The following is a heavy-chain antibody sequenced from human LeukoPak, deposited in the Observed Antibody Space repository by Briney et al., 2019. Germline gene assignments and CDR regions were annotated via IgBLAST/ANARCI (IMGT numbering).Heavy chain of an antibody. CDR1: GFTFSGYW. D-gene: IGHD1-26*01. J-gene: IGHJ4*02. V-gene: IGHV3-7*01. CDR2: IKQDGSEI. Sequence: GGSLRLSCVASGFTFSGYWMSWVRQAPGKGPEWVANIKQDGSEIYYVDSVKGRFTISRDNAKNSLYLQMNSLRAEDTAVYYCARDKAVGPTLLDYWGQGTLVTVSS. CDR3: ARDKAVGPTLLDY.